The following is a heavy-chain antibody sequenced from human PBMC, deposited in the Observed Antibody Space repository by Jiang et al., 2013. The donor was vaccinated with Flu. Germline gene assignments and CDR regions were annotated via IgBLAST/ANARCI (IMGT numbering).Heavy chain of an antibody. CDR2: IYYSGST. CDR3: ARGLHTNYYDSSGP. CDR1: GGSISSYY. D-gene: IGHD3-22*01. J-gene: IGHJ5*02. Sequence: GPGLVKPSETLSLTCTVSGGSISSYYWSWIRQPPGKGLEWIGYIYYSGSTNYNPSLKSRVTISVDTSKNQFSLKLSSVTAADTAVYYCARGLHTNYYDSSGPWGQGTLVTVSS. V-gene: IGHV4-59*01.